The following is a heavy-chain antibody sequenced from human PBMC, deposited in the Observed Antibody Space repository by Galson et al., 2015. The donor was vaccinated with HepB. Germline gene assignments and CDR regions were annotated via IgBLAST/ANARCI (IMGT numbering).Heavy chain of an antibody. J-gene: IGHJ3*02. CDR3: AKVREGWRLLTPGAFHI. CDR1: GFTFNDYA. D-gene: IGHD2-21*02. Sequence: SLRLSCAASGFTFNDYAMHWVRQAPGKGLEWVSGIIWNSASSGYADSVKGRFTISRANAKNSLYLQMNSLRTEDTALYYCAKVREGWRLLTPGAFHIWGQGTMVTVSS. CDR2: IIWNSASS. V-gene: IGHV3-9*01.